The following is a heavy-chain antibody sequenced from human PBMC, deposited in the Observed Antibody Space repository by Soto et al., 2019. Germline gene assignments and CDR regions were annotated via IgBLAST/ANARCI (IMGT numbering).Heavy chain of an antibody. V-gene: IGHV4-59*08. CDR3: ARQGEKDYFDF. J-gene: IGHJ4*02. CDR2: ICDSGST. D-gene: IGHD3-16*01. CDR1: SGSINKYC. Sequence: SETLSLTCTVSSGSINKYCWSWIRQPPGKELEWIGYICDSGSTNYNPSLTSRVTMSVDTSKNQFSLNLSSMTAADTAIYYCARQGEKDYFDFWGQGDLVTVS.